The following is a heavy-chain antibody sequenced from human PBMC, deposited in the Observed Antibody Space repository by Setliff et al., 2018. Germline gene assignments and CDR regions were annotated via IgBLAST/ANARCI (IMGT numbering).Heavy chain of an antibody. J-gene: IGHJ4*02. V-gene: IGHV4-61*10. CDR2: ISPGGST. CDR1: GGSVSSGNYY. Sequence: PSETLSLTCAVSGGSVSSGNYYWTWIRQPAGKGLEWIGEISPGGSTIYNPSLRSRVTMSVDTAKNRFSLNLTSVTAADTAVYYCATSGFCSAGSCYSFDDWGQGALVTVSS. D-gene: IGHD6-19*01. CDR3: ATSGFCSAGSCYSFDD.